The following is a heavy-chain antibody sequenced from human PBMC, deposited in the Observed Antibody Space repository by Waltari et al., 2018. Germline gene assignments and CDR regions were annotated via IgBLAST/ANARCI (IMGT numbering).Heavy chain of an antibody. D-gene: IGHD6-13*01. Sequence: EVQLVQSGAEVKKPGESLKISCKGSGYSFTSYWIGWVRQMPGKGLEWMGIIYPCDSDTRYSPSVQGQVTISADKAISTAYLQWSSLKASYTAMYYFARRGLDSSSWYPLDVWVQGTTVTVSS. CDR1: GYSFTSYW. J-gene: IGHJ6*02. CDR2: IYPCDSDT. CDR3: ARRGLDSSSWYPLDV. V-gene: IGHV5-51*03.